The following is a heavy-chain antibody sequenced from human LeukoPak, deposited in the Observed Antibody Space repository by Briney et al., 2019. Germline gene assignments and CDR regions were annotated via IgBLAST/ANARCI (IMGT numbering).Heavy chain of an antibody. CDR2: ISTYNGNT. Sequence: APVKISSTASVDTFTTYGICRGRQAPRQRVEWMGWISTYNGNTNYAQKLQGRVTMTTDTSTSTAYMELRSLRSDDTAVYYCARGGSGDGFYPWGQGTLVTVAS. CDR3: ARGGSGDGFYP. J-gene: IGHJ5*02. D-gene: IGHD6-25*01. V-gene: IGHV1-18*01. CDR1: VDTFTTYG.